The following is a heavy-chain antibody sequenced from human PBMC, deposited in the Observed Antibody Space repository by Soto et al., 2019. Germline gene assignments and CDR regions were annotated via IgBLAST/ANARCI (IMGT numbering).Heavy chain of an antibody. V-gene: IGHV4-59*12. D-gene: IGHD2-21*01. CDR3: ARRSGDCXDY. CDR2: IYYSGST. J-gene: IGHJ4*02. Sequence: SETLSLTCTVSGCSISSYYWSWIRQPPGKGLEWIGYIYYSGSTDYNPSLKSRVTISVDTSKNQFSLKLSSVTAADTAVYYCARRSGDCXDYWGQGTLVTVSS. CDR1: GCSISSYY.